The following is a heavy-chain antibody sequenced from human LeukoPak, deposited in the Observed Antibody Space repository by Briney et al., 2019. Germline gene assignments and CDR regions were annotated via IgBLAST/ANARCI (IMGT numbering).Heavy chain of an antibody. Sequence: QPGGSPRLSCAASGFTFSSYWMHWVRRAPGKGLVWVSRVKSDGRRTDYADSVKGRFTISRDNAKNSLYLQMNSLRAEDTAVYYCARDRPDYFGDFSHYFDYWGQGTLVTVSS. CDR1: GFTFSSYW. J-gene: IGHJ4*02. V-gene: IGHV3-74*01. CDR3: ARDRPDYFGDFSHYFDY. D-gene: IGHD3-16*01. CDR2: VKSDGRRT.